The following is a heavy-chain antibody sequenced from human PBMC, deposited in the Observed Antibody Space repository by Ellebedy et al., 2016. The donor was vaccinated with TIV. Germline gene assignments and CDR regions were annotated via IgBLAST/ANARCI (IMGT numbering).Heavy chain of an antibody. Sequence: ASVKVSCXASGYTFTSYGISWVRQAPGQGLEWMGWISAYNGNTNYALKLQGRVTMTTDTSTSTAYMELRSLRSDDTAVYYCARAGVTSIGLRMPRDYWGQGTLVTVSS. J-gene: IGHJ4*02. CDR3: ARAGVTSIGLRMPRDY. D-gene: IGHD4-17*01. CDR1: GYTFTSYG. CDR2: ISAYNGNT. V-gene: IGHV1-18*01.